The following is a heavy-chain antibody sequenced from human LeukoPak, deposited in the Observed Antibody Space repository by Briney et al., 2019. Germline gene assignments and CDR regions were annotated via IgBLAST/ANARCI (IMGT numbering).Heavy chain of an antibody. V-gene: IGHV3-23*01. CDR2: ISATGGST. J-gene: IGHJ5*02. CDR3: ARDRGSYATDGYNWFDP. CDR1: GFTFSTYA. D-gene: IGHD1-26*01. Sequence: GGSLRLSCVGTGFTFSTYAMTWVRQASGKGLEWVSLISATGGSTYYADSVKGRFTISRDNAKNSLYLQMNSLRAEDTAVYYCARDRGSYATDGYNWFDPWGQGTLVTVSS.